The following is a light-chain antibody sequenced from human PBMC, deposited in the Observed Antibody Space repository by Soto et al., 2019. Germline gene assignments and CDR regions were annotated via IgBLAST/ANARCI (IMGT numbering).Light chain of an antibody. Sequence: EIVLTQSPATLSLSPGERAALSCRASQSVSSHLAWYQQKPGQAPRLLIYDASNRATGIPARFRGSGYGTDFTLIISSLETEDLAVYYCQQRSNWPLTCGGGTKVEIK. V-gene: IGKV3-11*01. CDR3: QQRSNWPLT. CDR1: QSVSSH. CDR2: DAS. J-gene: IGKJ4*01.